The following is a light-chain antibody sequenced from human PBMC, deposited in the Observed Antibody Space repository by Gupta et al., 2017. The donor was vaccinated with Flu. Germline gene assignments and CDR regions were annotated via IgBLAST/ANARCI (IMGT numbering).Light chain of an antibody. Sequence: PSTLSASVGDRVTITCRASQSISSWLAWYQQKPGKAPNLLIYKSSTLESGVPSRFSGSGSGTEFTLTISSLQPDDFATYYCQQDYSRSYSFGQGTKLQIK. CDR1: QSISSW. CDR2: KSS. CDR3: QQDYSRSYS. J-gene: IGKJ2*03. V-gene: IGKV1-5*03.